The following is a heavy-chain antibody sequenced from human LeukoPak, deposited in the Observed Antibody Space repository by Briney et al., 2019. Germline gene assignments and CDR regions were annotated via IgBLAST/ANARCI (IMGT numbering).Heavy chain of an antibody. CDR2: IWYDGSNK. Sequence: PGRSLRLSCAASGFTFSSYGMHWVRQAPGKGLEWVAVIWYDGSNKYYADSVKGRFTISRDNSKNTLYLQMNSLRAEDTAVYYCARDSHQLKYGGVLDYWGQGTLVTVSS. J-gene: IGHJ4*02. CDR3: ARDSHQLKYGGVLDY. D-gene: IGHD2-2*01. CDR1: GFTFSSYG. V-gene: IGHV3-33*01.